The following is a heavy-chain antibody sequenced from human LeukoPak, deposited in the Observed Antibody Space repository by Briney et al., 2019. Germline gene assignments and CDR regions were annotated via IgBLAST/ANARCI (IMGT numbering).Heavy chain of an antibody. CDR3: ARYFHYYYMDV. V-gene: IGHV4-59*10. J-gene: IGHJ6*03. CDR1: GYSISSSYY. CDR2: IYTSGST. Sequence: SETLSLTCAVSGYSISSSYYWSWIRQPAGKGLEWIGRIYTSGSTNYNPSLKSRVTMSVDTSKNQFSLKLSSVTAADTAVYYCARYFHYYYMDVWGKGTTVTVSS.